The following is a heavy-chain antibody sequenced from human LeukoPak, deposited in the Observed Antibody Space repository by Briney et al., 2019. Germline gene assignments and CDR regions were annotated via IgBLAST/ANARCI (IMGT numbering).Heavy chain of an antibody. J-gene: IGHJ1*01. D-gene: IGHD3-16*02. Sequence: GGSLGLSCAASGFTFENYWMSWVRQAPGKGPEWVANIKQDGSVEHYLDSVKGRFTISRDNAKNSLILQMNSLRAEDTAVYYCASMGENYDYLWGSYRPEYFQHWGQGTLVTVSS. CDR3: ASMGENYDYLWGSYRPEYFQH. CDR2: IKQDGSVE. CDR1: GFTFENYW. V-gene: IGHV3-7*03.